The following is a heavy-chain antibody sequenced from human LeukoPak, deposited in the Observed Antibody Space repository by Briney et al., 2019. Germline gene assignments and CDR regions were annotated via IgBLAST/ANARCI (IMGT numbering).Heavy chain of an antibody. V-gene: IGHV1-18*03. J-gene: IGHJ6*03. Sequence: GASVKVSCKASGYTFTSYGISWVRQAPGQGLEWMGWISAHNGNTNYAQEFQGRVTITRDTSASTAYMELSSLRSEDMAVYYCARGRAEVGSNYYYYYNYMDVWGKGTTVTVSS. CDR2: ISAHNGNT. D-gene: IGHD2-15*01. CDR3: ARGRAEVGSNYYYYYNYMDV. CDR1: GYTFTSYG.